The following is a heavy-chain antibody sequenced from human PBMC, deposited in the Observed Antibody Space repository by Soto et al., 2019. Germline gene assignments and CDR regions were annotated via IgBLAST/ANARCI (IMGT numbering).Heavy chain of an antibody. V-gene: IGHV3-23*01. CDR3: AKDRTGYYSSGVSFDLRVAILDY. Sequence: PGGSLRLSCAASGFTFSNYAMSWVRQTPGKGLEWVSTISSGASTYYADSVKGRFTISRDNSKNTLYLQMNSLRAEDTAVYYCAKDRTGYYSSGVSFDLRVAILDYWGQGTLVTVSS. CDR1: GFTFSNYA. J-gene: IGHJ4*02. CDR2: ISSGAST. D-gene: IGHD5-18*01.